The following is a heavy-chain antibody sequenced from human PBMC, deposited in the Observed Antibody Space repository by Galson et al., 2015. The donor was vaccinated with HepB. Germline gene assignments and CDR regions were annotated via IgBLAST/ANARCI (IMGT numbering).Heavy chain of an antibody. CDR1: GYTFTSYG. D-gene: IGHD3-3*01. CDR2: ISAYIGKT. V-gene: IGHV1-18*04. Sequence: SVKVSCKASGYTFTSYGISWVRQAPGQGLEWMGWISAYIGKTNYAQKFQGRVTMTTDTSTSTAYMELRSLRSDDTAVYYCARMGTNYDFCGGGMDVWGQGTTVTVSS. CDR3: ARMGTNYDFCGGGMDV. J-gene: IGHJ6*02.